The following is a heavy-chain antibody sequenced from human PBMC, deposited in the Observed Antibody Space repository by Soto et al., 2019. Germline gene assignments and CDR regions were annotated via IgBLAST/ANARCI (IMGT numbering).Heavy chain of an antibody. D-gene: IGHD3-22*01. CDR3: LHSSQNWFDP. J-gene: IGHJ5*02. Sequence: QVQLVQSGAEVKKPGSSVKVSCKASGGTFSSYTISWVRQAPGQGLEWMGRIIPNLGIANYAQKFQGRVTITADKSTSTAYMELSSLRSEDTAVYYCLHSSQNWFDPWGQGTLVTVSS. CDR1: GGTFSSYT. V-gene: IGHV1-69*02. CDR2: IIPNLGIA.